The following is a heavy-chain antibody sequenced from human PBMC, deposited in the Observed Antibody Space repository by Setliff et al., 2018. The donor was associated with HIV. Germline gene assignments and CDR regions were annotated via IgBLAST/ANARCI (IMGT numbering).Heavy chain of an antibody. CDR2: ISEYDGDT. CDR3: ARDSSFNMDV. Sequence: GASVKVSCKASGYTFTSYGISWVRQAPGQGLEWMGWISEYDGDTKYAQKLQGRVTMTKDTSTSTAYMELRSLRSDDTAVYYCARDSSFNMDVWGKGTTVTSP. J-gene: IGHJ6*03. CDR1: GYTFTSYG. V-gene: IGHV1-18*01.